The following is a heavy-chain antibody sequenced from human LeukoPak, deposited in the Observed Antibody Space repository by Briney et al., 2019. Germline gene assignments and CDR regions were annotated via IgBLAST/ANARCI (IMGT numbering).Heavy chain of an antibody. J-gene: IGHJ5*02. V-gene: IGHV3-48*02. Sequence: GGSLRLSCAASGFTFSSYSMNWVRQAPGKGLEWVSYISSSSSTIYYADSVKGRFTISRDNAKNSLYLQMNSLRDEDTAVYYCARTRPVVAATFRAARGWFDPWGQGTLVTVSS. CDR3: ARTRPVVAATFRAARGWFDP. CDR1: GFTFSSYS. CDR2: ISSSSSTI. D-gene: IGHD2-15*01.